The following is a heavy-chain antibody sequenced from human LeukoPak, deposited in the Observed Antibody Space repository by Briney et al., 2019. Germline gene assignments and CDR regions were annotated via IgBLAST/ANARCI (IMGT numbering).Heavy chain of an antibody. Sequence: SETLSLTCTVSGGSVSSGSYYWSWIRQPPGKGLEWIGYIYYSGSTNYNPSLKSRVTISVDTSKNQFSLKLSSVTAADTAVYYCARVATTVVMDGWGSFDYWGQGTLVTVSS. V-gene: IGHV4-61*01. CDR2: IYYSGST. CDR3: ARVATTVVMDGWGSFDY. D-gene: IGHD4-23*01. J-gene: IGHJ4*02. CDR1: GGSVSSGSYY.